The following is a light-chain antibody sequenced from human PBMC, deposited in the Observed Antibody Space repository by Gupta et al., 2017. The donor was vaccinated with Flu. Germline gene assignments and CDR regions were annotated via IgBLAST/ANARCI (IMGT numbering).Light chain of an antibody. J-gene: IGLJ2*01. CDR1: SSDVGGHNS. V-gene: IGLV2-14*04. CDR2: DVS. CDR3: SSYTSSNTMV. Sequence: IAISCTGTSSDVGGHNSVSWYQQQPGKAPKLRICDVSNRPSGVSIRGSGSESGTTVSITISGLEAEDDSYYDCSSYTSSNTMVLGGGTKLTVL.